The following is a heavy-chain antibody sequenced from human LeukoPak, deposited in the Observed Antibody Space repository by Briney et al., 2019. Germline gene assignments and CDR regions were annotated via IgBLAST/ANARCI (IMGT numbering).Heavy chain of an antibody. D-gene: IGHD1-26*01. CDR2: MSYDGSNK. V-gene: IGHV3-30*18. CDR3: AKDGGGSSHDFYYYYMDV. Sequence: PGRSLRLSCAASGFTFSSYGMHWVRQAPGKGLEWVAVMSYDGSNKYYADSVKGRFTISRDNSKNTLYLQMNSLRAEDTAVYYCAKDGGGSSHDFYYYYMDVWGKGTTVTVSS. CDR1: GFTFSSYG. J-gene: IGHJ6*03.